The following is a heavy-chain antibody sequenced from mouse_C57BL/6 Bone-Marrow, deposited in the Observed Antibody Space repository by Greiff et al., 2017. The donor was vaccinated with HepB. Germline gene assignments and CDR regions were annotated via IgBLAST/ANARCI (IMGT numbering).Heavy chain of an antibody. D-gene: IGHD2-5*01. CDR1: GFTFSDYY. Sequence: EVKLVESGGGLVQPGGSLKLSCAASGFTFSDYYMYWVRQTPEKRLEWVAYISNGGGSTYYPDTVKGRFTISRDNAKNTLYLQMSRLKSEDTAMYDCARHGGYSSYSAWFAYWGQGTLVTVSA. V-gene: IGHV5-12*01. J-gene: IGHJ3*01. CDR2: ISNGGGST. CDR3: ARHGGYSSYSAWFAY.